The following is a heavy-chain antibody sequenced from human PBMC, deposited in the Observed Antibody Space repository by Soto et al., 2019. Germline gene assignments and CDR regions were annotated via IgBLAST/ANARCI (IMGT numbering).Heavy chain of an antibody. D-gene: IGHD3-3*01. Sequence: PSETLSLTCIVSGGTISGYYWTWMRQPAGKGLEWIGRIYSSGNTKYNPSLQSRVTMSLDTSNNQFSLRLTSVTAADTAVYYCARGQRFSDWFDPWGQGTLVTVSS. CDR3: ARGQRFSDWFDP. CDR1: GGTISGYY. CDR2: IYSSGNT. J-gene: IGHJ5*02. V-gene: IGHV4-4*07.